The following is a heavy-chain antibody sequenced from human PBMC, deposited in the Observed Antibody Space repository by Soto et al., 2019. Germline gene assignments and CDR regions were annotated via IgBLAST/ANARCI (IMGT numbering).Heavy chain of an antibody. D-gene: IGHD7-27*01. CDR1: GFTVSSNY. J-gene: IGHJ3*02. CDR3: ARGGSTGDEAFDT. Sequence: GGSLRLSCAASGFTVSSNYMSWVRQAPGKGLEWVSVIYSGGSTYYADSVKGRFTISRHNSKNTLYLQMNSLRAEDTAWYYCARGGSTGDEAFDTWSQGTMVTVSS. V-gene: IGHV3-53*04. CDR2: IYSGGST.